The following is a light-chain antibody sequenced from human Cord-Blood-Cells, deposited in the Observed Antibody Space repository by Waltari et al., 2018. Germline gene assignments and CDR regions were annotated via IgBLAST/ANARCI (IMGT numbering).Light chain of an antibody. CDR3: CSYAGSSTWV. J-gene: IGLJ3*02. V-gene: IGLV2-23*01. CDR1: SSDVWSYNL. Sequence: QSALTQPASVSGSPGQSITISCTGTSSDVWSYNLVSWYQQHPGKAHKLMIYEGSKRPSGVSKRFSGSKSGNTASLTISGLQAEDEADYYCCSYAGSSTWVFGGGTKLTVL. CDR2: EGS.